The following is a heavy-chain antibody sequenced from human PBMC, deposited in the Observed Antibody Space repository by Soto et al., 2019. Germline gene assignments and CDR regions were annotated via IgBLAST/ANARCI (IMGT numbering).Heavy chain of an antibody. Sequence: QVHLVQSGAEVKKPGSSVRVSCKASGGSFSNYAVTWVRQAPGQRLEWMGGITPMFGIANYAQKFQGRVTLTADESTGTAYMELSSLRSADTATCSCASDRHHSGFEDWGQGTLVTVSS. V-gene: IGHV1-69*01. CDR3: ASDRHHSGFED. J-gene: IGHJ4*02. CDR1: GGSFSNYA. CDR2: ITPMFGIA.